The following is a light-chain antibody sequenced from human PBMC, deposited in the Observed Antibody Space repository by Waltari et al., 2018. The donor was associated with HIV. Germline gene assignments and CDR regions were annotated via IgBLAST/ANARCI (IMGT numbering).Light chain of an antibody. CDR2: GTS. Sequence: EIVLTQSPCTLSLSPGATATLSCRASQTVNSRHLAWYQQRPGQAPRLLIYGTSTRVSVIPDRFSGSGSGTDFTLTISRLESEDFAVYSCQQYGSLPYTFGQGTKLEI. J-gene: IGKJ2*01. V-gene: IGKV3-20*01. CDR3: QQYGSLPYT. CDR1: QTVNSRH.